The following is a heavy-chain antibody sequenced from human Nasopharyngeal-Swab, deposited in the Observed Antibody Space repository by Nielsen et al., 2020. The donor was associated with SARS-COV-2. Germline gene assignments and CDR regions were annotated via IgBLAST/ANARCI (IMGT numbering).Heavy chain of an antibody. CDR1: GYSVISYD. CDR3: ARGRGGWFGELFDY. D-gene: IGHD3-10*01. Sequence: SVKVPCKACGYSVISYDINWVRQATGQGLEWMGWMNPNSGNTGYAQKFQGRVTMTRNTSISTAYMELSSLRSEDTAVYYCARGRGGWFGELFDYWGQGTLVTVSS. CDR2: MNPNSGNT. J-gene: IGHJ4*02. V-gene: IGHV1-8*01.